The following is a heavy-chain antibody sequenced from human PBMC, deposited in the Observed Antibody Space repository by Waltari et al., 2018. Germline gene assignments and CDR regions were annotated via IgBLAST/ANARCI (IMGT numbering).Heavy chain of an antibody. CDR2: IYSGGST. V-gene: IGHV3-53*01. CDR1: GFTVSSSY. Sequence: EVQLVESGGGLIQPGGSLRLSCAASGFTVSSSYMSWVRQAPGKGLEWVSVIYSGGSTYYADSVKGRFTISRDNSKNTLYLQMNSLRAEDTAVYYCARPIRGVDEYYFDYWGQGTLVTVSS. CDR3: ARPIRGVDEYYFDY. J-gene: IGHJ4*02. D-gene: IGHD3-10*01.